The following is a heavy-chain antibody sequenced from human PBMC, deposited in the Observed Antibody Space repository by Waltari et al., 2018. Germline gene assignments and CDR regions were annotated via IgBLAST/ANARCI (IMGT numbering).Heavy chain of an antibody. V-gene: IGHV3-74*01. CDR2: INGDGSTS. D-gene: IGHD6-13*01. Sequence: EEQLVESGGGLVQLADSLRLSCAASGFTYSTHWMHWVRQAQGLGWVSRINGDGSTSNYADSVKDRFTISRDNTKKTLYLQMKRLRVEDTAVYYCARLAPKTYRSPVPGRDYYYGLDVWGQGTLVTVSS. CDR1: GFTYSTHW. CDR3: ARLAPKTYRSPVPGRDYYYGLDV. J-gene: IGHJ6*02.